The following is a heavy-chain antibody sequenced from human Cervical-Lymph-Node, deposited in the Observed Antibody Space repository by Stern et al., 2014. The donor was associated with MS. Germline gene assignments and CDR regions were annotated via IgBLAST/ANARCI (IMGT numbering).Heavy chain of an antibody. D-gene: IGHD3-9*01. J-gene: IGHJ4*02. V-gene: IGHV3-30-3*01. CDR1: GFTFSTYS. CDR2: VSADGGNK. CDR3: ARVIYDILTGAQYFDY. Sequence: VQLVESGGGVVQPGRSLRLSCAASGFTFSTYSMHWVRQTAGQGLEWRAVVSADGGNKLDADYVKGRFTISRDNANNTLYLQMNSLRAEDTAVYYCARVIYDILTGAQYFDYWGQGTRVTVSS.